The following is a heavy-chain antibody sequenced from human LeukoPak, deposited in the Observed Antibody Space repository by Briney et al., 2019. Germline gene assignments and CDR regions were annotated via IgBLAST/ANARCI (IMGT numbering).Heavy chain of an antibody. CDR1: GGSFSGFY. V-gene: IGHV4-34*01. Sequence: SETLSLTCAVYGGSFSGFYWSWIRQPPGKGLEWIGEVTHGGNTNYNPSLESRVTMSVDTSKSHFSLKLSSVTAADTAVYYCAKDSGGGRVGWFDPWGQGTLVTVSS. CDR2: VTHGGNT. D-gene: IGHD3-16*01. CDR3: AKDSGGGRVGWFDP. J-gene: IGHJ5*02.